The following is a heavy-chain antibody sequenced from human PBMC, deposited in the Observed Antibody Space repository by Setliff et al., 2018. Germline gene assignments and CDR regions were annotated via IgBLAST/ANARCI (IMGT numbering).Heavy chain of an antibody. V-gene: IGHV1-18*01. CDR3: AREGVHTRSSTDYHYYMDV. D-gene: IGHD1-26*01. CDR2: ISAYNGNT. J-gene: IGHJ6*03. Sequence: ASVKVSCKASGYTFTSYDINWVRQATGQGLEWMGWISAYNGNTNYAHKFQGRVTIMTDESTSTAYMELSSLTSEDTAVYYCAREGVHTRSSTDYHYYMDVWGRGTTVTVSS. CDR1: GYTFTSYD.